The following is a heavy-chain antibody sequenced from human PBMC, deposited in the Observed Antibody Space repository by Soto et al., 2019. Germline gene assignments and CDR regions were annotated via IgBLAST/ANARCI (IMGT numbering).Heavy chain of an antibody. V-gene: IGHV1-69*01. CDR3: ARRYCTGGSCEFYYFDY. CDR1: GGTFSYYA. D-gene: IGHD2-15*01. J-gene: IGHJ4*02. CDR2: IIPMFGST. Sequence: QVQLVQSGAEVTKPGSSVKVSCKASGGTFSYYAITWVRQAPGQGLEWMGEIIPMFGSTNYAQKFQGRLTIAADESTSTAYVELRSLTSDDTAVYYCARRYCTGGSCEFYYFDYWGQGTLVTVSS.